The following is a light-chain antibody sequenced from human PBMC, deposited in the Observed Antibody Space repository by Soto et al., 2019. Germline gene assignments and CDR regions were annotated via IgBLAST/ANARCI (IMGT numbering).Light chain of an antibody. V-gene: IGKV3-15*01. Sequence: EIVMTQSPATLSVSPGERARLSCRASQSVSSTLAWYQQKPGQAPRLLIYGASTRATDIPARFTGSGSGTEFTLTIGSLQSEDFAVYYCQQYKNWPLTFGQGTKVDIK. CDR3: QQYKNWPLT. J-gene: IGKJ1*01. CDR2: GAS. CDR1: QSVSST.